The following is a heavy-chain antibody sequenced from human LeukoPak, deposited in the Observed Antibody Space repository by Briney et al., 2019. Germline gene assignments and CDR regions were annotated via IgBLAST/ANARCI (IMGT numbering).Heavy chain of an antibody. CDR1: GGSISSYY. D-gene: IGHD4-17*01. CDR2: IYYSGST. V-gene: IGHV4-59*08. J-gene: IGHJ6*02. CDR3: AITTVTDDSYYYYSGMDV. Sequence: PSETLSLTCTVSGGSISSYYWSWIRQPPGKGLEWLGYIYYSGSTNYNPSLKSRVTISVDTSKNQFSLKLSSVTAADTAVYYCAITTVTDDSYYYYSGMDVWGQGTTVTVSS.